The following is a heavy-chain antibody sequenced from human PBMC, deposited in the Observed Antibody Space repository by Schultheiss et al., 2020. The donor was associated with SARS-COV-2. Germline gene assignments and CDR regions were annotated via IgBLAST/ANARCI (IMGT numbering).Heavy chain of an antibody. CDR3: AKRGREHLPDY. CDR1: GFTFSSYA. J-gene: IGHJ4*02. V-gene: IGHV3-30-3*02. CDR2: ISYDGSNK. D-gene: IGHD1-26*01. Sequence: GGSLRLSCAASGFTFSSYAMHWVRQAPGKGLEWVAVISYDGSNKYYADSVKGRFTISRDNSKNTVYLQMNSLRAEDTAVYYCAKRGREHLPDYWGQGTLVTVSS.